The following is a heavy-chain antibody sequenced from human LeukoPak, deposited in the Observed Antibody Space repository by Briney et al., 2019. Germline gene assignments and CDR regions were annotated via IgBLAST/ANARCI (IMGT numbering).Heavy chain of an antibody. V-gene: IGHV1-24*01. Sequence: ASEKVSCKVSGYTLTELSMHWVRQAPAKGLEWKGGFDLEDGERIYSQKFQGKVTMTEDTSIDTDYMELSSLRSEATAAYYCSTFSGPLYYDFWSGYLDYCGQGTLVTVSS. CDR1: GYTLTELS. CDR3: STFSGPLYYDFWSGYLDY. J-gene: IGHJ4*02. CDR2: FDLEDGER. D-gene: IGHD3-3*01.